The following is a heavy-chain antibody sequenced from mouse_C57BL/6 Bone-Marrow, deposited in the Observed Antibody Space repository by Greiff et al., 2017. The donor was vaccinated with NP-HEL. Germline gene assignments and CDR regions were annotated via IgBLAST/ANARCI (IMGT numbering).Heavy chain of an antibody. D-gene: IGHD2-14*01. CDR3: TAGVPYYFDY. CDR2: IRLKSDNYAT. CDR1: GFTFSNYW. J-gene: IGHJ2*01. Sequence: EVKVVESGGGLVQPGGSMKLSCVASGFTFSNYWMNWVRQSPEKGLEWVAQIRLKSDNYATHYAESVKGSFTISRDDSKSSVYLQMNNLRAEDTGIYYCTAGVPYYFDYWGQGTTLTVSS. V-gene: IGHV6-3*01.